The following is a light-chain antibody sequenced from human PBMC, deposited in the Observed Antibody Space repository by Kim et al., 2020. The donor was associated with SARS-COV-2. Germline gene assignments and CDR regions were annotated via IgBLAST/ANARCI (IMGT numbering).Light chain of an antibody. V-gene: IGLV1-44*01. CDR3: ASWDDSLNAWV. J-gene: IGLJ3*02. Sequence: GQRVSISCSGSTSNVPTTTVTCYQQFPGTAPKLLIYLENRRPSGVPDRFSGSRSGTTASLAISDLRSEDEADYHCASWDDSLNAWVFGGGTQLTVL. CDR2: LEN. CDR1: TSNVPTTT.